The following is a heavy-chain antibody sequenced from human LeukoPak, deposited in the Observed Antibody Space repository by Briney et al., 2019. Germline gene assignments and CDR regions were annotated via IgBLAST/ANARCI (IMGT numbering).Heavy chain of an antibody. CDR2: IIPIFGTA. D-gene: IGHD5-18*01. J-gene: IGHJ5*02. CDR3: ARRGYSYGYPHRAFDP. CDR1: GGTFSSYA. V-gene: IGHV1-69*05. Sequence: SVKVSCKASGGTFSSYAISWVRQAPGQGLEWMGGIIPIFGTANYAQKFQGRVTITTDDSTSTAYMELSSLRSEDTAVYYCARRGYSYGYPHRAFDPWGQGTLVTVSS.